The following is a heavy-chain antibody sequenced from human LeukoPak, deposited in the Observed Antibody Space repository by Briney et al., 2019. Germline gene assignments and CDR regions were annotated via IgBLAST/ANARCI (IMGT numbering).Heavy chain of an antibody. Sequence: EASVKVSCKASGYIFTGYYMHWIRQAPGPGLEWMGWINLASGRTNYAQNFQDRVTMTSDTSINTAYMELSRLRSDDTAMYYCARSSGWKYNIDYWGQGTLVTVSS. CDR1: GYIFTGYY. V-gene: IGHV1-2*02. J-gene: IGHJ4*02. D-gene: IGHD6-19*01. CDR2: INLASGRT. CDR3: ARSSGWKYNIDY.